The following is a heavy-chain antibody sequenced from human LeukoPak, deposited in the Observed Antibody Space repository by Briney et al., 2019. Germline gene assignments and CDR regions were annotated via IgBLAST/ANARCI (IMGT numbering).Heavy chain of an antibody. D-gene: IGHD2-15*01. J-gene: IGHJ2*01. CDR2: INHSEST. CDR1: GGSFSGYY. CDR3: ARGRIRYCSGGSCYAGVHWYFDL. V-gene: IGHV4-34*01. Sequence: SETLSLTCAVYGGSFSGYYWSWIRQPPGKGLEWLGEINHSESTNYNPSLKSRVTISVDTSKNQFSLKLSSVTAADTAVYYCARGRIRYCSGGSCYAGVHWYFDLWGRGTLVTVSS.